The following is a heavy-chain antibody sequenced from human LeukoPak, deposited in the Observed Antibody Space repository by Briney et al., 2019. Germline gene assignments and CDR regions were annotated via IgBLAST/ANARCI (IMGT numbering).Heavy chain of an antibody. J-gene: IGHJ4*02. V-gene: IGHV3-30*18. CDR2: ISYDGSNK. Sequence: GRSLRLSCAASGFTFSSYGMHWVRQAPGKGLEWVAVISYDGSNKYYADSVKGRFTISRDNSKNTLYLQMNSLRAEDTAVYYCAKDRVGNLVQYYFDYWGQGTLVTVSS. CDR1: GFTFSSYG. D-gene: IGHD3-10*01. CDR3: AKDRVGNLVQYYFDY.